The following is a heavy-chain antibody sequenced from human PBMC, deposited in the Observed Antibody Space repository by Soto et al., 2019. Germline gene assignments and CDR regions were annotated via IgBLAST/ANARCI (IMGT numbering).Heavy chain of an antibody. J-gene: IGHJ5*02. CDR2: DSYDGSNR. D-gene: IGHD2-15*01. Sequence: QEQLVESGGGVVQPGKSLGLSCVVSGFTFRSYAMHWVRQVPGKGLEWLAVDSYDGSNRYYADSVKGRFTISRDNSRNTLYVQLKRLRPEDTAVCYWARGRPSGGYRGDGLDLWGKGTLVTVSS. CDR1: GFTFRSYA. V-gene: IGHV3-30*03. CDR3: ARGRPSGGYRGDGLDL.